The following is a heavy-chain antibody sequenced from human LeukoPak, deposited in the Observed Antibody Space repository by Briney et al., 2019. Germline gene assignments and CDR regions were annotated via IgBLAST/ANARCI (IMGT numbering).Heavy chain of an antibody. D-gene: IGHD3-3*01. CDR2: IYYSGGA. CDR3: ASQRITIFGVVTKGYYYYGMDV. CDR1: GGSISSSSYY. J-gene: IGHJ6*02. V-gene: IGHV4-39*01. Sequence: SSETLSVTCTVTGGSISSSSYYWGWIRHPPRTRLAWIGSIYYSGGAYYNPSLKSRVTISVDTSKNQFSLKLSSVTAADTAVYYCASQRITIFGVVTKGYYYYGMDVWGQGTTVTVSS.